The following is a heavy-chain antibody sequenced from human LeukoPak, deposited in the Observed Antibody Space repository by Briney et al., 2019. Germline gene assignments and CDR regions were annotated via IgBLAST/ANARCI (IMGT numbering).Heavy chain of an antibody. D-gene: IGHD5-24*01. CDR2: IYYSGST. V-gene: IGHV4-59*01. J-gene: IGHJ4*02. Sequence: SETLSLTCTVSGGSISSYYWSWIRQPPGKGLEWIGYIYYSGSTNYNPSLKSRVTISVDTSKNQFSLKLSSVTAADTAVYYCARLSQDRYRWYYFDYWGQGTLVTVSS. CDR3: ARLSQDRYRWYYFDY. CDR1: GGSISSYY.